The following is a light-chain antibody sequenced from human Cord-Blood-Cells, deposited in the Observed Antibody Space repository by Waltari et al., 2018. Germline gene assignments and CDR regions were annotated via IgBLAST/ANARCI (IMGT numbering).Light chain of an antibody. J-gene: IGKJ1*01. V-gene: IGKV2-30*02. CDR1: QRLVHSDGNTS. CDR2: KVS. Sequence: DVVMTQSPLSLPVTLGQPASISCRSSQRLVHSDGNTSLNWFQQRPGQSPRRLIYKVSNRDSGVPDRFSGSGSGTDFTLKISRVEAEDVGVYYCMQGTHWPWTFGQGTKVEIK. CDR3: MQGTHWPWT.